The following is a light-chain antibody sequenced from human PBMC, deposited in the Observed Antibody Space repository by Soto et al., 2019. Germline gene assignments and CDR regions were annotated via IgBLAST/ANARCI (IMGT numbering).Light chain of an antibody. CDR3: AAWDDNLKGPL. CDR2: SDD. V-gene: IGLV1-44*01. CDR1: NSNIGRYS. Sequence: QSALTQPPSLSGTLGQRVTISCSGSNSNIGRYSVNWYQHFPGTAPKILIYSDDERPSGVPDRFSGSKSGTSASLAISGLQSEDEAEYYCAAWDDNLKGPLFGGGTKLTVL. J-gene: IGLJ3*02.